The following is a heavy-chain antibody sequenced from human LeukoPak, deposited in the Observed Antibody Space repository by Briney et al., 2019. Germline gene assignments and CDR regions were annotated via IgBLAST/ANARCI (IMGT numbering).Heavy chain of an antibody. CDR1: GGSISSSSYY. CDR2: IYYSGCT. J-gene: IGHJ4*02. Sequence: TSETLSLTCTVSGGSISSSSYYWGWIPQPPGQGLEWIGSIYYSGCTYYNPSLKSRVTISVDTSKNQFSLKLSSVTAADTAVYYCARGSSSGYYRYYFDYWGQGTLVTVSS. V-gene: IGHV4-39*01. CDR3: ARGSSSGYYRYYFDY. D-gene: IGHD3-22*01.